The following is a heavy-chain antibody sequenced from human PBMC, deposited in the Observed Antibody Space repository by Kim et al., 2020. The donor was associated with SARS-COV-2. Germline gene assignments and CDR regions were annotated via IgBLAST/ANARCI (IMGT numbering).Heavy chain of an antibody. V-gene: IGHV1-69*06. CDR1: GGTLSNYA. J-gene: IGHJ4*02. D-gene: IGHD1-26*01. Sequence: SVKVSCKASGGTLSNYAISWVRQAPGQGLEWMGGIIPIFGTANYAQKFQGRVTITADKSTNTAYMELSSLRSEDTAVYYCARDPGGSYYSAEDWGQGTLVTVSS. CDR2: IIPIFGTA. CDR3: ARDPGGSYYSAED.